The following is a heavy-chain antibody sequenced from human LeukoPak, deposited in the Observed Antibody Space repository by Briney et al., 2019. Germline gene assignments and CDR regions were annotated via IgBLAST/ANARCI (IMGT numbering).Heavy chain of an antibody. V-gene: IGHV1-24*01. CDR3: ATNRQIMILGVVIMPAFDI. CDR1: GYTFTQLS. CDR2: FDVEDGEI. D-gene: IGHD3-3*01. Sequence: ASVEVSCKVSGYTFTQLSVHWVRQAPGKGLEWMGGFDVEDGEIIYAQKFQGRVTMTEDTSTDTAYMELSSLRSEDTAVYYCATNRQIMILGVVIMPAFDIWGQGTMVTVSS. J-gene: IGHJ3*02.